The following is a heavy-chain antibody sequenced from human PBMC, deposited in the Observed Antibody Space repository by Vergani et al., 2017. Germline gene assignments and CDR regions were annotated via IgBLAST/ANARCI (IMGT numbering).Heavy chain of an antibody. CDR1: GFSFNSYW. CDR3: ARARCMETCYMYNWLDS. Sequence: DVHLAESGGGFFQPGGSLRLSCSASGFSFNSYWMHWVRQVPGKGLLWVSRIKSDGSITAYADSVKGRFTISRDNAQNTLYLQMNSLRVEDTGVYYCARARCMETCYMYNWLDSWGQGTLVTVSS. V-gene: IGHV3-74*03. J-gene: IGHJ5*01. D-gene: IGHD3-9*01. CDR2: IKSDGSIT.